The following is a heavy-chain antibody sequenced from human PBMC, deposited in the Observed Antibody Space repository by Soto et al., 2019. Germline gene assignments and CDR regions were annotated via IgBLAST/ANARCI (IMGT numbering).Heavy chain of an antibody. CDR2: VDTTGGT. CDR1: GGSISSYS. J-gene: IGHJ3*02. Sequence: QVQLQESGPGLVEPSETLSLTCTVSGGSISSYSWNWIRQSAGKGLEWIGRVDTTGGTNYIPSLRSRVTMSVDTSKNQFSLNLRFVTAADTAVYFCAKEDSGAADIWGQGTMVTVS. CDR3: AKEDSGAADI. D-gene: IGHD7-27*01. V-gene: IGHV4-4*07.